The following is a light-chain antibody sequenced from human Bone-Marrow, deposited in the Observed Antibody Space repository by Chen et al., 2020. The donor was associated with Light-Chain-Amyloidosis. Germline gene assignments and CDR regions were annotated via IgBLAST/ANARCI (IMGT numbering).Light chain of an antibody. J-gene: IGKJ2*01. CDR1: QSISSW. V-gene: IGKV1-5*03. Sequence: DIQMTQSPSTLSASVGDRVTITCRASQSISSWLAWYQQKTGKAPKLLIYKASSLESGVPSRFSGSGCGTEFTLTISSLQPDDFATYYCQQYNSYPYTFGQGTKLEIK. CDR3: QQYNSYPYT. CDR2: KAS.